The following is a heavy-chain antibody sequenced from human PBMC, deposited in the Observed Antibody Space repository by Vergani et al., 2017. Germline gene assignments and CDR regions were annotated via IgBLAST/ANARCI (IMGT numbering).Heavy chain of an antibody. D-gene: IGHD3-3*01. Sequence: QVQLQESGPGLVKPSETLSLTCTVSGGSISSYYWSWIRQPPGKGLEWIGYIYYSGSTNYNPSLKSRVTIAVDTSKNQFSLKLSSVTAADTAVYYCARGGRYYDFWTDYYYYMDVWGKGTTVTVSS. V-gene: IGHV4-59*01. J-gene: IGHJ6*03. CDR2: IYYSGST. CDR3: ARGGRYYDFWTDYYYYMDV. CDR1: GGSISSYY.